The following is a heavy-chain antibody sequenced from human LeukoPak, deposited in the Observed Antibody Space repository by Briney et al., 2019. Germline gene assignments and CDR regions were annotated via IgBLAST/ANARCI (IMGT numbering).Heavy chain of an antibody. D-gene: IGHD6-13*01. CDR1: GGSISSYY. Sequence: SETLSLTCTVSGGSISSYYWSWIRQPPGKGLEWIGDIYSSGSTNYNPSLKSRVTISVDTSKNQFSLKLSSVTAADTAVYYCARQEQLAGWYYFDYWGQGTLLTVSS. CDR2: IYSSGST. CDR3: ARQEQLAGWYYFDY. V-gene: IGHV4-59*01. J-gene: IGHJ4*02.